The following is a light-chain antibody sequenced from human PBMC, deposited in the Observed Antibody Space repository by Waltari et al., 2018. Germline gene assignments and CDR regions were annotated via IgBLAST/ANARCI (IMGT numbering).Light chain of an antibody. CDR3: QQSYSMPPT. V-gene: IGKV1-39*01. Sequence: DIQMTQSPSSLSASVGDRVTIPCRASQSISTYLNWYQQRPGKAPKLLIYAASRLQSGVPSRCSGGGSGTDFTLTISSLQPEDFASYYCQQSYSMPPTFGQGTKVEAK. CDR1: QSISTY. CDR2: AAS. J-gene: IGKJ1*01.